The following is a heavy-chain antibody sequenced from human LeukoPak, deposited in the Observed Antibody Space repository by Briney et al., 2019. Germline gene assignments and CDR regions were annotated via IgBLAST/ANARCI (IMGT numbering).Heavy chain of an antibody. CDR2: TFYRSKWSH. V-gene: IGHV6-1*01. Sequence: SQTLSLTCAISGISVSSNNGTWNWIRQSPSRGLEWLGRTFYRSKWSHAYAISVKSRITINPDTSKNQFSLQLTSVTPGDTAVYYCVGGDWYFDLWGRGTLVTVSS. CDR3: VGGDWYFDL. J-gene: IGHJ2*01. CDR1: GISVSSNNGT.